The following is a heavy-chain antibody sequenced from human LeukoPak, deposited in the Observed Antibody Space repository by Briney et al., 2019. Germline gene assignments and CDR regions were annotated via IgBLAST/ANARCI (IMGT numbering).Heavy chain of an antibody. CDR2: ISGGGGNT. Sequence: GGSLRLSCAASGFTFTSSAMNWVRQAPGKGLEWVSAISGGGGNTNYADSVKGRFTISRDNSKNTLHLQMNSLRAEDTAVYYRAKGMGNWGQGIDCWGQGTLVTVSS. CDR3: AKGMGNWGQGIDC. V-gene: IGHV3-23*01. CDR1: GFTFTSSA. J-gene: IGHJ4*02. D-gene: IGHD7-27*01.